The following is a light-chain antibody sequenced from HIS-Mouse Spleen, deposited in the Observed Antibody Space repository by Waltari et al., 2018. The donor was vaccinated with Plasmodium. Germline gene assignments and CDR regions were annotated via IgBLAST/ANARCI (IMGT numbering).Light chain of an antibody. Sequence: DIQMTQSPSTLSASVGDRVTITCRASQSISSWLAWYPQKPGKAPKLLTYKASSLESGVPSRLSGSGSGTEFTLTISSLQPDDFATYYCQQYNSYSYTFGQGTKLEIK. CDR1: QSISSW. CDR3: QQYNSYSYT. J-gene: IGKJ2*01. V-gene: IGKV1-5*03. CDR2: KAS.